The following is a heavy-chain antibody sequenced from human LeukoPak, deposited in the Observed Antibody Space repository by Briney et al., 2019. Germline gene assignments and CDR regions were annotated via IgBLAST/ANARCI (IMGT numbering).Heavy chain of an antibody. Sequence: GESLKISCKGSGYSFTSYWIGWVRQMPGKGLEWMGIIYHGDSDTRYSPSFQGQVTISADKSISTAYLQWSSLKASDTAMYYCAADSSGYYQSYYFDYWGQGTLVTVSS. CDR3: AADSSGYYQSYYFDY. D-gene: IGHD3-22*01. CDR1: GYSFTSYW. V-gene: IGHV5-51*01. CDR2: IYHGDSDT. J-gene: IGHJ4*02.